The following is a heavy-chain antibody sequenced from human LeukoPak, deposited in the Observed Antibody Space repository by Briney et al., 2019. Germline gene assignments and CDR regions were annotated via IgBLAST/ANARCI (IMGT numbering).Heavy chain of an antibody. V-gene: IGHV4-39*07. Sequence: SETLSLTCTVSGGSISSSNYYWGWIRQPPGKGLEWIGSIYYSGSTFYSPSLESRVTISVDTSKNQFSLKLSSATTADTAVYFCAREGGGGRSFYYYYYMDVWGKGTPVTVSS. CDR2: IYYSGST. CDR3: AREGGGGRSFYYYYYMDV. J-gene: IGHJ6*03. D-gene: IGHD4-23*01. CDR1: GGSISSSNYY.